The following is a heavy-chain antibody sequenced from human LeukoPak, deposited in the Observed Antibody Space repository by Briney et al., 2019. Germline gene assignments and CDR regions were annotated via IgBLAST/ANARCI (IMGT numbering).Heavy chain of an antibody. CDR2: INHSGST. V-gene: IGHV4-34*01. D-gene: IGHD2-15*01. CDR1: GGSFSGYY. J-gene: IGHJ4*02. Sequence: SENLSLTCAGYGGSFSGYYWSWIRQPPGKGLEWIGEINHSGSTNYNPSLKSRVNISVDTSKNQFSLKLSSVTAADTAVYYCASSGLGGWYWGQGTLVTVSS. CDR3: ASSGLGGWY.